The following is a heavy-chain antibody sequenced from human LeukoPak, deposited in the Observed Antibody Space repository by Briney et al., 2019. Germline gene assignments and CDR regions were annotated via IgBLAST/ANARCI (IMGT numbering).Heavy chain of an antibody. J-gene: IGHJ6*02. Sequence: SETLSLTCTVSGGSISSYYWSWIRQPPGKGLERIGYIYYSGSTNYNPSLKSRVTISVDTSKNQFSLKLSSVTAADTAVYYCARHEGLGYYFYGMDVWGQGTTVTVSS. D-gene: IGHD6-13*01. CDR3: ARHEGLGYYFYGMDV. CDR1: GGSISSYY. V-gene: IGHV4-59*08. CDR2: IYYSGST.